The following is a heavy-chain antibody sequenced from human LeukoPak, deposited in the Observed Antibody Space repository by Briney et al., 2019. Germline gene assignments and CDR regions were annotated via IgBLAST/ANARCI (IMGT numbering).Heavy chain of an antibody. D-gene: IGHD7-27*01. CDR3: AKEGLTGDYFDY. J-gene: IGHJ4*02. CDR2: IWYDGSNK. CDR1: GFTFSSYG. V-gene: IGHV3-33*06. Sequence: GGSLRLSCAASGFTFSSYGMHWVRQAPGKGLEWVAVIWYDGSNKYHADSVKGRFTISRDNSKNTLYLQMNSLRAEDTAVYYCAKEGLTGDYFDYWGQGTLVTVSS.